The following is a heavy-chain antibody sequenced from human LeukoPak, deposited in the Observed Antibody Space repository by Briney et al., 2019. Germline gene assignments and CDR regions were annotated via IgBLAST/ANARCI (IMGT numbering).Heavy chain of an antibody. D-gene: IGHD5-18*01. CDR3: ARDTPVRGYSYKPLDY. CDR2: FSPYNGDT. J-gene: IGHJ4*02. V-gene: IGHV1-18*01. Sequence: GASVKVSCKASGYKFSDYGISWVRQAPGQGLEWMGWFSPYNGDTNSAQKLQDRVTMTIDPSTSTVYVELRSLRSDDTAVYYCARDTPVRGYSYKPLDYWGQGTLVTVSS. CDR1: GYKFSDYG.